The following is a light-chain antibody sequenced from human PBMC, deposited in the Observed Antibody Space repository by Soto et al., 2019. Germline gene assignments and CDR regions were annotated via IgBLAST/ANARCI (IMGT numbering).Light chain of an antibody. CDR2: SND. CDR1: SSNIGSNT. CDR3: AAWDDSPARRVV. V-gene: IGLV1-44*01. J-gene: IGLJ2*01. Sequence: QAVVTQPPSASGTPGQRVTISCSGSSSNIGSNTVNWYQQLPGTAPKLLIYSNDQRPPGVPDRFSGSKSGTSASLAISGLQSEDEADYYCAAWDDSPARRVVFGGGTKVTVL.